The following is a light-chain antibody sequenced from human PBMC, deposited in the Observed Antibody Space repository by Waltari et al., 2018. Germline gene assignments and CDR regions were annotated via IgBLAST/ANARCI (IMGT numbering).Light chain of an antibody. CDR2: RDT. CDR1: NIGSKN. CDR3: QLWDSNTAI. Sequence: SYELTQPLSVSVALGQTATITCGGSNIGSKNVNWYQQKPGQAPVLVIYRDTKRPFCVRGRFSGSNSENAATLTISSAQVGDESDFYCQLWDSNTAIFGGGTKLTVL. V-gene: IGLV3-9*01. J-gene: IGLJ2*01.